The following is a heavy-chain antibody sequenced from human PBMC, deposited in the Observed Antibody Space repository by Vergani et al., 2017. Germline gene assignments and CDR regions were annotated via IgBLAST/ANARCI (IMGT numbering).Heavy chain of an antibody. D-gene: IGHD4-17*01. Sequence: QVQLVESGGGVVQPGRSLRLSCAASGFTFSSYAMHWVRQAPGKGLEWVAVISYDGSNKYYADSVKGRFTISRDNSKNTLYLQMNSLRAKDTAVYYCARGASGDYVSSFDYWGQGTLVTVSS. V-gene: IGHV3-30-3*01. CDR1: GFTFSSYA. J-gene: IGHJ4*02. CDR3: ARGASGDYVSSFDY. CDR2: ISYDGSNK.